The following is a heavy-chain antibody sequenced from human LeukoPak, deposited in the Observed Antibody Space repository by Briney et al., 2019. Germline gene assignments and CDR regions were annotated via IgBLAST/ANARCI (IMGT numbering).Heavy chain of an antibody. CDR2: INHSGST. CDR3: ARHARWLVRRVWYFDL. V-gene: IGHV4-34*01. Sequence: SETLSLTCAVYGGSFSGYYWSWIRQPPGKGLEWIGEINHSGSTNYNPSLKSRVTISVDTSKNQFSLKLSSVTAADTAVYYCARHARWLVRRVWYFDLWGRGTLVTVSS. J-gene: IGHJ2*01. CDR1: GGSFSGYY. D-gene: IGHD6-19*01.